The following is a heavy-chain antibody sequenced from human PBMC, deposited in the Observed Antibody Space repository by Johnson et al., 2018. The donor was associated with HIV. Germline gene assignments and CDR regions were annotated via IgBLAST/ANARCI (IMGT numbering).Heavy chain of an antibody. J-gene: IGHJ3*02. CDR3: TREWTRYGRASDI. CDR1: GFIFDDYG. V-gene: IGHV3-66*01. D-gene: IGHD3/OR15-3a*01. Sequence: VQLVESGGDLVKPGGSLRLSCAASGFIFDDYGMSWVRQVPWKGLDWVSVIYSDGSTYYAASVKGRFTISRDNSKNTLYLQMNSLRAEDTAVYYCTREWTRYGRASDIWGQGTMVTVSS. CDR2: IYSDGST.